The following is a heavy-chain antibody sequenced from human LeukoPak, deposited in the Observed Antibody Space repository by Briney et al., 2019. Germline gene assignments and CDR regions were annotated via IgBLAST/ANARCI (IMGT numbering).Heavy chain of an antibody. CDR2: ISGDGSGR. D-gene: IGHD5-18*01. CDR1: GFAFSTSW. J-gene: IGHJ4*02. Sequence: GGSLRLSCAASGFAFSTSWMHWVRQAPGKGLVWVSRISGDGSGRTYADSVKGRFTISRDNAKSTLYLQLNSLRAEDTAVYYCARAKSVSRLSWIQTDILEYWGQGSLVTVSS. CDR3: ARAKSVSRLSWIQTDILEY. V-gene: IGHV3-74*01.